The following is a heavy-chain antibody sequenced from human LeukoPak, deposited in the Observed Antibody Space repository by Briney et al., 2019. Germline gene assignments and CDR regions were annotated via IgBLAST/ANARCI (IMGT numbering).Heavy chain of an antibody. V-gene: IGHV3-33*06. J-gene: IGHJ4*02. Sequence: GGSLRLSCAASGFTFSNYGMHWVRQAPGKGLEWVAVIWYDGSNKYYADSVKGRFTISRDNSKNTLYLQMNSLRAEDTAVYYCAKDSRGSSVRVFDYWGQGTLVTVSS. CDR2: IWYDGSNK. CDR3: AKDSRGSSVRVFDY. CDR1: GFTFSNYG. D-gene: IGHD5/OR15-5a*01.